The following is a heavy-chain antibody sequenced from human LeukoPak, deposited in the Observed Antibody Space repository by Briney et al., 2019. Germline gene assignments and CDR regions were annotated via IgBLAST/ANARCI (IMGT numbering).Heavy chain of an antibody. J-gene: IGHJ3*02. CDR2: ISSSSFR. CDR1: GFTFSSYS. V-gene: IGHV3-21*01. CDR3: ARDDSSGWAGKDAFDI. D-gene: IGHD6-19*01. Sequence: GGSLRLSCAASGFTFSSYSVNWVRQAPGKGLEWVSSISSSSFRYYADSVKGRFTISRDNAKNSLYLQMNSLRAEDTAVYYCARDDSSGWAGKDAFDIWGQGTMVTVSS.